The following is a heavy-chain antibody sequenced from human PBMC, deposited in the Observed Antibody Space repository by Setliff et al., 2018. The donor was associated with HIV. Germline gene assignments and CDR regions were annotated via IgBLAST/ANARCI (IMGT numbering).Heavy chain of an antibody. J-gene: IGHJ4*02. V-gene: IGHV4-4*02. CDR1: GGSISSNNW. CDR3: ARLKSGSLGGYVDY. CDR2: IHYSGSS. D-gene: IGHD3-10*01. Sequence: SETLSLTCAVSGGSISSNNWWSWVRQPPGKGLEWIGYIHYSGSSNYNPSLKSRVSISLDTCKKQVSLKLNSVTAADTAVYYCARLKSGSLGGYVDYWGQGTLVTVSS.